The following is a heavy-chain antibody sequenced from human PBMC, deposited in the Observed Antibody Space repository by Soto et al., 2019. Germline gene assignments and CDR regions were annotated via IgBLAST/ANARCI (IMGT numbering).Heavy chain of an antibody. J-gene: IGHJ3*02. V-gene: IGHV4-31*03. CDR3: ARDSSGYLGAFDI. CDR2: IYYRGCT. Sequence: QVQLQESGPGLVKPSQTLSLTCTVSGGSISSGGYYWSWIRQHPGKGLEWIGYIYYRGCTYYNPSLKSRVTISVDTSKNQFSLKLSSVTAEDTAVYYCARDSSGYLGAFDIWGQGTMVTVSS. D-gene: IGHD3-22*01. CDR1: GGSISSGGYY.